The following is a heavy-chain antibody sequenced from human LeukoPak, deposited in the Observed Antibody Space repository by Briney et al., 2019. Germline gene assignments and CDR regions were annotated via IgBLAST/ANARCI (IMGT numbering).Heavy chain of an antibody. CDR2: ISYDGSNK. J-gene: IGHJ4*02. V-gene: IGHV3-30*01. CDR3: ARDRYIVVVPAARILIDC. Sequence: GGSLRLSCAASGFTFSSYAMHWVRQAPGKGLEWVAVISYDGSNKYYADSVKGRFTISRDNSKNTLYLQMKSLRAEDTAVYYCARDRYIVVVPAARILIDCWVQGSLVTVSS. CDR1: GFTFSSYA. D-gene: IGHD2-2*01.